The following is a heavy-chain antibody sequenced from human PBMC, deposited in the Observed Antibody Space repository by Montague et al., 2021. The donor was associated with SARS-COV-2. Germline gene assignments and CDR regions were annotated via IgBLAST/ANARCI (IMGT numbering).Heavy chain of an antibody. CDR3: ARHRNYGDHSLDNWFHP. V-gene: IGHV4-39*01. J-gene: IGHJ5*02. CDR1: GDSTSCPNCY. D-gene: IGHD4-17*01. Sequence: SETLSLTCTVSGDSTSCPNCYWGWIRQAPGKGLDWIGTIYNSGTNYYNPSLKSRLTISIDTSKNQFSLNLTSVTAADTAVYYCARHRNYGDHSLDNWFHPCGQGTLVTVSS. CDR2: IYNSGTN.